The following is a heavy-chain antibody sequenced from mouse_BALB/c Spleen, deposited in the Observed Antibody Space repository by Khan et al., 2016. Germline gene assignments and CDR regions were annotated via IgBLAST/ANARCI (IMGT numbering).Heavy chain of an antibody. CDR2: IDPENGDT. J-gene: IGHJ4*01. V-gene: IGHV14-4*02. CDR1: GFNIKDYY. Sequence: VQLQQSGAELVRSGASVKLSCTASGFNIKDYYMHWVKQRPEQGLEWIGWIDPENGDTEYAPKFQGKATMSSDTSSNTTSLQLGSLNTEDTAVYDCNACDYNAMDYWGQGTSVTVSS. CDR3: NACDYNAMDY.